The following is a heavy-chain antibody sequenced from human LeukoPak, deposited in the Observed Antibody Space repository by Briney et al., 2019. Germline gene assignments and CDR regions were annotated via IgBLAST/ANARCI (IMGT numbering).Heavy chain of an antibody. CDR1: GFTFSSYA. V-gene: IGHV3-30-3*01. J-gene: IGHJ6*02. CDR2: ISYDGSNK. D-gene: IGHD6-19*01. Sequence: GGSLRLSCAASGFTFSSYAMHWVRQAPGKGLEWVAVISYDGSNKFYADSVKGRFTISRDNSKNTLYLQMNSLRAEDTAVYYCARGGIAVAAPGDGHYYYGMDVWGQGTTVTVSS. CDR3: ARGGIAVAAPGDGHYYYGMDV.